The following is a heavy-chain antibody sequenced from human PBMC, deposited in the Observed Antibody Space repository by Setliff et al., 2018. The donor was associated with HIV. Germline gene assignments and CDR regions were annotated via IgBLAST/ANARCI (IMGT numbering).Heavy chain of an antibody. CDR3: AKEDQRVTSVDY. D-gene: IGHD2-2*01. Sequence: PEGSLRLSCAASGFTFRNYGMHWVRQAPGKGLEWVAFIRLDGSDKFYADSVKGRFTISRDNSKNTLFLQMNSLRSEDTAVYYCAKEDQRVTSVDYWGQGTPVTVSS. V-gene: IGHV3-30*02. J-gene: IGHJ4*02. CDR1: GFTFRNYG. CDR2: IRLDGSDK.